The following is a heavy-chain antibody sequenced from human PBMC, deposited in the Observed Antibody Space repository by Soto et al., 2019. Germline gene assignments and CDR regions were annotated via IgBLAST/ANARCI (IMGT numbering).Heavy chain of an antibody. D-gene: IGHD6-6*01. V-gene: IGHV4-34*01. CDR3: ARDYRPSSSIAASDDAFDI. J-gene: IGHJ3*02. CDR2: INHSGST. CDR1: GGSFSGYY. Sequence: SETLSLTCAVYGGSFSGYYWSWIRQPPGKGLEWIGEINHSGSTNYNPSLKSRVTISVDTSKNQFSLKLSSVTAADTAVYYCARDYRPSSSIAASDDAFDIWGQGTMVTVSS.